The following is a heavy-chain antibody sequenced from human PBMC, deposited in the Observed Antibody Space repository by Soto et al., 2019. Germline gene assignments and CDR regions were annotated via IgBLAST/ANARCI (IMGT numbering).Heavy chain of an antibody. V-gene: IGHV3-9*01. CDR2: ISWNSGSI. Sequence: PGGSLRLSCAASGFTFDDYAMHWVRQAPGKGLVWVSGISWNSGSIGYADSVKGRFTISRDNAKNSLYLQMNSLRAEDTALYYCAIGPSVWEPAWDNYYYSMDVWGQGTTVTVPS. CDR1: GFTFDDYA. D-gene: IGHD1-26*01. CDR3: AIGPSVWEPAWDNYYYSMDV. J-gene: IGHJ6*02.